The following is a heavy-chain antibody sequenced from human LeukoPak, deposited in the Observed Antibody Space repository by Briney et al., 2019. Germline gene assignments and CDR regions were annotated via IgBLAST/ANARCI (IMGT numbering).Heavy chain of an antibody. CDR1: GGTFSSYA. D-gene: IGHD1-14*01. CDR3: ARLALDPEAFDI. CDR2: IIPIFGTA. J-gene: IGHJ3*02. Sequence: SVKVSCEASGGTFSSYAISWVRQAPGQGLEWMGRIIPIFGTANYAQKFRGRVTITTDESTSTAYMELSSLRSEDTAVYYCARLALDPEAFDIWGQGTMVTVSS. V-gene: IGHV1-69*05.